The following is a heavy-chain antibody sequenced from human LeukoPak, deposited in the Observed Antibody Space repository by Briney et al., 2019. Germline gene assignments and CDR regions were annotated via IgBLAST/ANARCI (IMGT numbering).Heavy chain of an antibody. CDR1: GGSFSGYY. V-gene: IGHV4-34*01. J-gene: IGHJ6*03. Sequence: SETLSLTCAVYGGSFSGYYWSWIRQPPGKGLEWIGEINHSGSTNYNPSLKSRVTISVDTSKNQFSLKLSSVTAADTAVYYCARQGATVVTPGLGYYYYYMDVWGKGTTVTVSS. D-gene: IGHD4-23*01. CDR2: INHSGST. CDR3: ARQGATVVTPGLGYYYYYMDV.